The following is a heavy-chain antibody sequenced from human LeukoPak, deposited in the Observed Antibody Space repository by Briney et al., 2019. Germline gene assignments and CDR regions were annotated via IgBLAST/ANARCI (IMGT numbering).Heavy chain of an antibody. CDR2: INPNSGGT. V-gene: IGHV1-2*02. CDR3: ATGTYYYGSGSFGWDY. Sequence: ASVKVSCKASGYTFTGYYMHWVRQAPGQGLEWMGWINPNSGGTNYAQKFQGRVTMTRDTSISTAYMELSRLRSEDTAVYYCATGTYYYGSGSFGWDYWGQGTLVTVSS. CDR1: GYTFTGYY. J-gene: IGHJ4*02. D-gene: IGHD3-10*01.